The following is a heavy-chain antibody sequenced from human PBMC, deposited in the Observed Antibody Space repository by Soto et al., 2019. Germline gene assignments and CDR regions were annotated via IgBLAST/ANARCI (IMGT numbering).Heavy chain of an antibody. D-gene: IGHD1-26*01. CDR1: GGTFSSYA. V-gene: IGHV1-69*01. Sequence: QVQLVQSGAEVKKPGSSVKVSCKASGGTFSSYAISWVRQAPGQGLEWMGGIIPIFGTAHYAQKFQGRVTITADESTSTAYMELSSLRSEDTAVYYCAREIVGATQGGWFDPWCQGTLVTVSS. CDR2: IIPIFGTA. J-gene: IGHJ5*02. CDR3: AREIVGATQGGWFDP.